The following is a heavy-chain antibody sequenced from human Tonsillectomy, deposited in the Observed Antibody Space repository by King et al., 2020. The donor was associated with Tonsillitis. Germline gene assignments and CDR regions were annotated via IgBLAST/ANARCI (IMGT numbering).Heavy chain of an antibody. CDR1: GFTFDDYA. J-gene: IGHJ3*02. V-gene: IGHV3-9*01. CDR2: ISWNSGSI. Sequence: VQLVESGGGLVQPGRSLRLSCAASGFTFDDYAMHWVRQAPGKGLEWVSGISWNSGSIGYADSVKGRFTISRDNAKNSLYLQMNSRRAEDTALYYCGKESRHYDGAFDIWGEATMVTVPS. CDR3: GKESRHYDGAFDI. D-gene: IGHD3-22*01.